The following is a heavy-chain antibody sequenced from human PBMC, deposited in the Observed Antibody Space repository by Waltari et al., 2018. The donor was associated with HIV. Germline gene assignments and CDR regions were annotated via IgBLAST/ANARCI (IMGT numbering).Heavy chain of an antibody. CDR2: INHSGST. J-gene: IGHJ4*02. Sequence: QVQLQQWGAGLLKPSETLSLTCAVYGGSFSGYYWSWIRQPPGKGLEWIGEINHSGSTNYNPSLKSRVTISVDTSKNQFSLKLSSVTAADTAVYYCARDTTMIVVVIREGYFDYWGQGTLVTVSS. V-gene: IGHV4-34*01. D-gene: IGHD3-22*01. CDR1: GGSFSGYY. CDR3: ARDTTMIVVVIREGYFDY.